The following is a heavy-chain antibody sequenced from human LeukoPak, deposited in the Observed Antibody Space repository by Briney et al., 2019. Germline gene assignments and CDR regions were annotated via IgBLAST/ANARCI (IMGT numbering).Heavy chain of an antibody. V-gene: IGHV3-74*03. CDR3: AKDLIRLGETALVGSPY. CDR1: GFTFSNHW. CDR2: INTDGSNT. Sequence: GGSLRLSCAASGFTFSNHWMHWVRQVPGKGLVWVSRINTDGSNTKYADSVKGRFTISRDNAKNTLYLQMNSLRAEDTAVYYCAKDLIRLGETALVGSPYWGQGTLVTVSS. D-gene: IGHD5-18*01. J-gene: IGHJ4*02.